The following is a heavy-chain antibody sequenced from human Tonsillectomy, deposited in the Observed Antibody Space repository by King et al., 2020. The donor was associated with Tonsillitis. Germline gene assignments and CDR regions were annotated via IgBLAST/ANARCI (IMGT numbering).Heavy chain of an antibody. Sequence: QVQLVESGGGVVQPGGSLRLSCAASGFTFSSYGMHWVRQAPGKGLEWVAFIRYDGSNKYYADSVKGRFTISRDNSKNTLYLQMNSLRAEDTAVYYCAKEGDHKKPRGYFDYWGQGTLVTVSS. V-gene: IGHV3-30*02. D-gene: IGHD1-26*01. CDR1: GFTFSSYG. CDR3: AKEGDHKKPRGYFDY. CDR2: IRYDGSNK. J-gene: IGHJ4*02.